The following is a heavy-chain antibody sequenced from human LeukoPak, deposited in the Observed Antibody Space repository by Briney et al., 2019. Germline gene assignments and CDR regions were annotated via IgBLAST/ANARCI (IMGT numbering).Heavy chain of an antibody. CDR1: GYSISSGHY. V-gene: IGHV4-38-2*02. J-gene: IGHJ4*02. CDR3: ARVPIVVVVAATLESSLGFDY. CDR2: IYHSGST. D-gene: IGHD2-15*01. Sequence: SETLSLTCTVSGYSISSGHYWGWIRQPPGKGLEWIGSIYHSGSTYYNPSLKSRVTISVDTSKNQFSLKLSSVTAADTAVYYCARVPIVVVVAATLESSLGFDYWGQGTLVTVSS.